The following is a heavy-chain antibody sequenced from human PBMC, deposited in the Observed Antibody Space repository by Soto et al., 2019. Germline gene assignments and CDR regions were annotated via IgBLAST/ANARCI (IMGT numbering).Heavy chain of an antibody. J-gene: IGHJ6*02. D-gene: IGHD3-10*01. V-gene: IGHV4-39*01. CDR1: GGSISSSRYY. Sequence: PSETLSLTCTVSGGSISSSRYYWGWIRQPPGKGLEWIGGIYYSGSTYYNPSLKSRVTISVDTSKNQFSLKLSSVTAADTAVYYCASFRRLLWFGELSTSGRDDYYYYGMDVWGQGTTVTVS. CDR3: ASFRRLLWFGELSTSGRDDYYYYGMDV. CDR2: IYYSGST.